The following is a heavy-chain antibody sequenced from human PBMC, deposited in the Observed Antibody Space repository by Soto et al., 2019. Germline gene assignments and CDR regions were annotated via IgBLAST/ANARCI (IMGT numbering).Heavy chain of an antibody. Sequence: QVQLQESGPGLVKPSDTLSLTCAVSGHSITSNNWWGWIRQPPGKGLEWIGYIFYTGSTYYRPSLKSRVTMSVDTCNNQFSLKLSSVTAVDTAVYYCARTRGGSGSYSIPEDGMDVWGQGTTVTVSS. CDR1: GHSITSNNW. D-gene: IGHD3-10*01. CDR3: ARTRGGSGSYSIPEDGMDV. CDR2: IFYTGST. V-gene: IGHV4-28*01. J-gene: IGHJ6*02.